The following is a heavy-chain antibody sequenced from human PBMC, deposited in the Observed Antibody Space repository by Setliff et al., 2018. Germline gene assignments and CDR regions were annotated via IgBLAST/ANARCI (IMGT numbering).Heavy chain of an antibody. CDR2: IYVTEST. CDR1: GDSISNYY. D-gene: IGHD3-10*01. J-gene: IGHJ4*02. Sequence: SETLSLTCTVSGDSISNYYWNWIRQPAGKGLGWIGRIYVTESTKYNPSLKSRVTLSIDTSKNQFSLKLSSVTAADAALYYCAASRAYTGAVEEWFLPKTFDFWGQGSPVT. CDR3: AASRAYTGAVEEWFLPKTFDF. V-gene: IGHV4-4*07.